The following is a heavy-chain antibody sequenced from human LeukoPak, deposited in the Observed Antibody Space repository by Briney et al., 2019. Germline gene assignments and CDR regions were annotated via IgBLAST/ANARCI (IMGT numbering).Heavy chain of an antibody. V-gene: IGHV3-33*01. CDR3: TSGSYPGPLAY. D-gene: IGHD1-26*01. CDR2: IWYDGSNI. Sequence: PGGSLRLSCAASGFTFSSYGMHWVRQAPGKGLEWVAVIWYDGSNIYYADSVKGRFTISRDNSKNTLYLQMNSLRAEDTAVYYCTSGSYPGPLAYWGQGTLVTVSS. J-gene: IGHJ4*02. CDR1: GFTFSSYG.